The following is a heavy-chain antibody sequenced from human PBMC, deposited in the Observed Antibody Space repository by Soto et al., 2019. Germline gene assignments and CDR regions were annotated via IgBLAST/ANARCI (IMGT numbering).Heavy chain of an antibody. CDR3: AREGHYDSSGSNEYFDY. D-gene: IGHD3-22*01. Sequence: SETLSLTCTVSGGSISSYYWSWIRQPPGKGLEWIGYIYYSGSTNYNPSLKSRVTISVYTSKNQFSLKLSSVTAADTAVYYCAREGHYDSSGSNEYFDYWGQGTLVTVSS. CDR2: IYYSGST. CDR1: GGSISSYY. V-gene: IGHV4-59*01. J-gene: IGHJ4*02.